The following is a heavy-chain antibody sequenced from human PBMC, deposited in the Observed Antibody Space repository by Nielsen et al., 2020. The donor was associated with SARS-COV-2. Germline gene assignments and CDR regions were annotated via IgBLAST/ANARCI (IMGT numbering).Heavy chain of an antibody. CDR3: ARDRGWKLGVADY. V-gene: IGHV3-23*01. D-gene: IGHD3-10*01. J-gene: IGHJ4*02. CDR2: ISGTGGSA. Sequence: GESLKISCAASGFTFSGHAMTWVRQAPGKGLEWVSVISGTGGSAYYADSVKGRFTISRDNSKNTLALQLDSLRAEDTAVYYCARDRGWKLGVADYWGQGTLVTVSS. CDR1: GFTFSGHA.